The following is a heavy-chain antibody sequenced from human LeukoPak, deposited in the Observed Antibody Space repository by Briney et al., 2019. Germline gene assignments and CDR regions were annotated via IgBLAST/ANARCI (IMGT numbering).Heavy chain of an antibody. CDR3: ARGWELLYWYGMDV. D-gene: IGHD1-26*01. CDR1: GFTFSSYG. CDR2: IWYDGSNK. V-gene: IGHV3-33*01. Sequence: LRLSCAASGFTFSSYGMHWVRQAPGKGLEWVAVIWYDGSNKYYADSVKGRFTISRDNSKNTLYLQMNSLRAEDTAVYYCARGWELLYWYGMDVWGQGTTVTVSS. J-gene: IGHJ6*02.